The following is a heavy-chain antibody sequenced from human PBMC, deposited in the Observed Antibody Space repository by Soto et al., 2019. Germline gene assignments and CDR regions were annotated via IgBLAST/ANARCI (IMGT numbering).Heavy chain of an antibody. CDR3: ARAYYDILTGGPLYYFDY. CDR2: IYYSGST. V-gene: IGHV4-39*02. J-gene: IGHJ4*02. Sequence: SETLSLTCTVSGGSISSSSYYWGWIRQPPGKGLEWIGSIYYSGSTYYNPSLKSRVTISVDTSKNSLYLQMNSLRAEDTAVYYCARAYYDILTGGPLYYFDYWGQGTLVTVSS. CDR1: GGSISSSSYY. D-gene: IGHD3-9*01.